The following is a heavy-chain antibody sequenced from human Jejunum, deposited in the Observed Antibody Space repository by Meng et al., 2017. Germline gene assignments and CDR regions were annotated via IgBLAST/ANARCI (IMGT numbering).Heavy chain of an antibody. CDR1: RLVFSNFW. CDR2: IKQDGSEK. Sequence: GESLKISCAASRLVFSNFWMSWVRQAPGKGLEWVASIKQDGSEKYYVDSVKGRSTISRDNAENSLVLEMNSLRVEDTGVYYCARGHKGLGVWGQGTTVTVSS. V-gene: IGHV3-7*01. J-gene: IGHJ6*02. CDR3: ARGHKGLGV.